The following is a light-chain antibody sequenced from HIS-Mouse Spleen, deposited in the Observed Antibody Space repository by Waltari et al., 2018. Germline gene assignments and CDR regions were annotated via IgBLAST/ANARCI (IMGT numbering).Light chain of an antibody. J-gene: IGLJ3*02. V-gene: IGLV2-11*01. CDR3: CSYAGSYTWV. Sequence: QSALTQPRPVSGSPGQSVTISCTGTSSHVGGYNHVPWYQQHPGKAPKLMIYDVNKRPSGVPDRFSGSKSGNTASLTISGLQAEDEADYYCCSYAGSYTWVFGGGTKLTVL. CDR2: DVN. CDR1: SSHVGGYNH.